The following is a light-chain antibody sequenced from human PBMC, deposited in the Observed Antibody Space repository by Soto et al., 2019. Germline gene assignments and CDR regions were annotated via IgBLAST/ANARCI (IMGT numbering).Light chain of an antibody. CDR2: SNN. CDR3: AAWDDIVNGYV. J-gene: IGLJ1*01. CDR1: XCNIGRNS. Sequence: QSVLTQPPSVSGTPGQRVSISCSGIXCNIGRNSLSWYQHXPGTAPKLLIYSNNQRPSGVTGRFSGSKSGTSASLAISGLQSEDEADYYCAAWDDIVNGYVYGTGTKLTVL. V-gene: IGLV1-44*01.